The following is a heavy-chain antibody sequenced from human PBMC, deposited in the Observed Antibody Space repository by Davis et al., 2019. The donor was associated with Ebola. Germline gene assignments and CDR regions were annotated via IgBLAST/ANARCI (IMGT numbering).Heavy chain of an antibody. V-gene: IGHV1-18*01. Sequence: ASVKVSCKASGYAFKNFAISWVRKAPGQGLEWMGWISVYNGNTAYAQLFQGRVTMTTDTSTGTAYMELRSLRSEDTVVYYCASLLRWGQGTLVTVSS. CDR3: ASLLR. CDR1: GYAFKNFA. CDR2: ISVYNGNT. J-gene: IGHJ4*02.